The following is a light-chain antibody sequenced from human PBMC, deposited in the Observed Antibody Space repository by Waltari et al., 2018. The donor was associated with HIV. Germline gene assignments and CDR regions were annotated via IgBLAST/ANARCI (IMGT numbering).Light chain of an antibody. CDR1: QTVTNDF. CDR3: QQYGSSPRT. J-gene: IGKJ1*01. CDR2: DAS. Sequence: IVLTQSPATLSLSPGERATLSCGASQTVTNDFLAWYQQKPGLAPSLLIYDASNRATGIPDRFSGSGSGTDFTLTISRLEPEDFAVYYCQQYGSSPRTFGQGTKVEIK. V-gene: IGKV3D-20*01.